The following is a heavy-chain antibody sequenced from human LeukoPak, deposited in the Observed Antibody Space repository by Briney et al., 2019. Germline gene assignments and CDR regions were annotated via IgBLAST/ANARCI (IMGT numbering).Heavy chain of an antibody. D-gene: IGHD1-26*01. J-gene: IGHJ5*02. Sequence: PSETLSLTCAVYGGSFSGYYWSWVRQPPGKGLEWIGDINHSGSTNYNPSLKSRVTISVDTSRNQFSLKMTSVTAADTAVYYCARDLRSGSYLGPWGQGSLVTVSS. CDR3: ARDLRSGSYLGP. CDR2: INHSGST. V-gene: IGHV4-34*01. CDR1: GGSFSGYY.